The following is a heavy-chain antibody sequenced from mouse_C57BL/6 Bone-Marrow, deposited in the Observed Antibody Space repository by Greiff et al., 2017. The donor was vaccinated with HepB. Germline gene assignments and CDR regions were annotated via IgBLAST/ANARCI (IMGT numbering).Heavy chain of an antibody. V-gene: IGHV3-6*01. Sequence: EVKLQESGPGLVKPSQSLSLTCSVTGYSITSGYYWNWIRQFPGNKLEWMGYISYDGSNNYNPSLKNRISITRDTSKNQFFLKLNSVTTEDTATYYCARKDYGSSYDDSDYWGQGTTLTVSS. J-gene: IGHJ2*01. CDR3: ARKDYGSSYDDSDY. CDR2: ISYDGSN. CDR1: GYSITSGYY. D-gene: IGHD1-1*01.